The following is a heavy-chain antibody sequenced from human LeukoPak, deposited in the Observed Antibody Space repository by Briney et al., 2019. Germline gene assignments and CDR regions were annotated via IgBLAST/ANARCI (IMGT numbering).Heavy chain of an antibody. CDR3: ARGIRSYVPSVFVY. Sequence: AGGSLRVSCAASGFSFSDYYMSWIRQAPGKGLEWVSSISSSSSYIYYADSVKGRFTISRDNAKNSLYLQMNSLRAEDTAVYYCARGIRSYVPSVFVYWAQVTLVTVSS. CDR1: GFSFSDYY. CDR2: ISSSSSYI. V-gene: IGHV3-11*06. J-gene: IGHJ4*02. D-gene: IGHD1-26*01.